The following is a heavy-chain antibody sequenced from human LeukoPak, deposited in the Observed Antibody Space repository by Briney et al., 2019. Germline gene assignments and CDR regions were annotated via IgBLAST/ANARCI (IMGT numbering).Heavy chain of an antibody. Sequence: SETLSLTCSVSGGSISSSYCSWIRQPAGKGLEWIGHIHTSGSTNYNPSLKNRVTMSVDTSNNRFSLKPSSVTAADTAVYYCVRGPGMASGEAFDMWGQGTMVTVSS. CDR1: GGSISSSY. J-gene: IGHJ3*02. D-gene: IGHD5-24*01. CDR2: IHTSGST. V-gene: IGHV4-4*07. CDR3: VRGPGMASGEAFDM.